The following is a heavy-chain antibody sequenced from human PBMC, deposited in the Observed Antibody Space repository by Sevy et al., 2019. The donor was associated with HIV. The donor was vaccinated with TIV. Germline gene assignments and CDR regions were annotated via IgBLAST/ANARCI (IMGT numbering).Heavy chain of an antibody. CDR1: GFTFSSYA. D-gene: IGHD1-1*01. Sequence: GGSLRLSCAASGFTFSSYAMSWVRQAPGKGLEWVSAISGRGGSTYYADSVKGRFTISRDNSKNTLYLQMNSLIAEDTSVYYCAKFNSGTGTATGAFDIWGQGTMVTVSS. J-gene: IGHJ3*02. CDR2: ISGRGGST. CDR3: AKFNSGTGTATGAFDI. V-gene: IGHV3-23*01.